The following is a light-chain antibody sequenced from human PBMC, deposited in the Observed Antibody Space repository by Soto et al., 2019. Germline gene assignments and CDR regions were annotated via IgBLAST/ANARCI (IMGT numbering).Light chain of an antibody. Sequence: DIQMTQSPSTLSASVGDRVTITCRASQSINNWLAWYQQKPGKAPKLLIYEASSLLSGIPARFSGRGSGTEFTLTSSTQQPDDFADYYCQQYDSDSCTFGQGTKVDI. J-gene: IGKJ2*02. CDR2: EAS. CDR1: QSINNW. V-gene: IGKV1-5*03. CDR3: QQYDSDSCT.